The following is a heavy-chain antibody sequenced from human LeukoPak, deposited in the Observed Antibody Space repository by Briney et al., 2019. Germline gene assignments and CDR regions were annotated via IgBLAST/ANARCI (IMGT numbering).Heavy chain of an antibody. J-gene: IGHJ5*02. D-gene: IGHD3-3*01. V-gene: IGHV4-59*01. CDR1: GGSISSYY. Sequence: SEALSLTCTVSGGSISSYYWSWIRQPPGKGLEWIGYIYYSGSTNYNPSLKSRVTISVDTSKNQFSLKLSSVTAADTAVYYCAREGYYDFWSGYYRNWFDPWGQGTLVTVSS. CDR3: AREGYYDFWSGYYRNWFDP. CDR2: IYYSGST.